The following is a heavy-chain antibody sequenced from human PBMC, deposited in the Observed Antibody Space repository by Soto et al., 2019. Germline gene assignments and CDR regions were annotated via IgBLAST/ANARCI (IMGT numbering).Heavy chain of an antibody. CDR2: IYHSGST. Sequence: PSETLSLTCAVSGYSISSGYYWGWIRQPPGKGLEWIGSIYHSGSTYYNPSLKSRVTISVVTSKNQFSLKLSSVTAADTAVYYCASTYYYDSSGLGDYYYYGMDVWGQGTTVTVSS. CDR3: ASTYYYDSSGLGDYYYYGMDV. J-gene: IGHJ6*02. D-gene: IGHD3-22*01. V-gene: IGHV4-38-2*01. CDR1: GYSISSGYY.